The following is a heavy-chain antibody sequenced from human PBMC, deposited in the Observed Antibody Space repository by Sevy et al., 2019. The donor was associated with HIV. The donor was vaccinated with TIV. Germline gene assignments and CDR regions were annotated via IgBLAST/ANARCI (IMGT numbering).Heavy chain of an antibody. CDR2: VYSGGAT. Sequence: GGSLRLSCAVSGFTLTNEFFSWVRQAPGKGLEWVAVVYSGGATYYADSVKGRFTISRDNSKNSLYLQMNTLRTEDTALYYCAKDMGNWSGLDYWGQGTLVTVSS. V-gene: IGHV3-53*05. D-gene: IGHD1-1*01. J-gene: IGHJ4*02. CDR3: AKDMGNWSGLDY. CDR1: GFTLTNEF.